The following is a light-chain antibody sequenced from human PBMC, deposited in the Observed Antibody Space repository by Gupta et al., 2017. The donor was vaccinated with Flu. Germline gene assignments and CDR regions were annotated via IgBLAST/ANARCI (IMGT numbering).Light chain of an antibody. Sequence: ERATLSCRASQSISNNFLAWYQQKPGQAPRLFIFGASSRATGIPDRFSGSGSGTDFTLTISRLEPEDFAVYYCQQYGSSPRTFGQGTTLEIK. CDR1: QSISNNF. CDR2: GAS. CDR3: QQYGSSPRT. J-gene: IGKJ2*01. V-gene: IGKV3-20*01.